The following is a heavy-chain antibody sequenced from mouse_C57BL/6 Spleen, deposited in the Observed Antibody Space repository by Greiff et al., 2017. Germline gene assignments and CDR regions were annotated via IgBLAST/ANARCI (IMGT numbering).Heavy chain of an antibody. D-gene: IGHD2-1*01. CDR3: ARGIYYGNYVDY. J-gene: IGHJ3*01. CDR1: GYTFTDYY. Sequence: EVKLMESGPELVKPGASVKISCKASGYTFTDYYMNWVKQSHGKSLEWIGDINPNNGGTSYNQKFKGKATLTVDKSSSTAYMELRSLTSEDSAVYYCARGIYYGNYVDYWGQGTLVTVSA. V-gene: IGHV1-26*01. CDR2: INPNNGGT.